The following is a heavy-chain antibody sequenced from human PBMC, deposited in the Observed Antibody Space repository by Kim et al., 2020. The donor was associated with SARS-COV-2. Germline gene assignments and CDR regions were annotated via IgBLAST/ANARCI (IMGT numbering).Heavy chain of an antibody. Sequence: GGSLRLSCAASGFTFSGSPMHWVRQASGKGLEWVGRIRSKANSYATGDGASVKGRFTISRDDSKNTAYLEMNGLKTEDTAVCYCTRIPATTLAFWDAFDIWGHGTMVTVSS. CDR2: IRSKANSYAT. J-gene: IGHJ3*02. V-gene: IGHV3-73*01. CDR1: GFTFSGSP. D-gene: IGHD1-1*01. CDR3: TRIPATTLAFWDAFDI.